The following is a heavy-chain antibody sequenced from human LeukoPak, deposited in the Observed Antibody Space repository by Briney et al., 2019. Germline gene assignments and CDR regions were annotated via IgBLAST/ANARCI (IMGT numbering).Heavy chain of an antibody. CDR2: INHSGST. CDR1: GGSFSGYY. V-gene: IGHV4-34*01. CDR3: ARHPPLGYYYYMDV. J-gene: IGHJ6*03. Sequence: SETLSLTCAVYGGSFSGYYWSWIRQPPGKGLEWIGEINHSGSTNYNPSLKSRVTISVDTSKNQFSLKLSSVTAADTAVYYCARHPPLGYYYYMDVWGKGTTVTVSS.